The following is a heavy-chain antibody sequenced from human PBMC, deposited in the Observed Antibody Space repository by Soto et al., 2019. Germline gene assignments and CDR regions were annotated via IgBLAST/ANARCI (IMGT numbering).Heavy chain of an antibody. CDR2: IYYSGST. J-gene: IGHJ5*02. Sequence: SETLSLTCTVSGGSISSYYWSWIRQPPGKGLEWIGYIYYSGSTNYNPSLKSRVTISVDTSKNQFSLKLSSVTAADTAVYYCARMPDSNPRTDYNWFDPWGQGTLVTVSS. D-gene: IGHD4-4*01. CDR3: ARMPDSNPRTDYNWFDP. CDR1: GGSISSYY. V-gene: IGHV4-59*01.